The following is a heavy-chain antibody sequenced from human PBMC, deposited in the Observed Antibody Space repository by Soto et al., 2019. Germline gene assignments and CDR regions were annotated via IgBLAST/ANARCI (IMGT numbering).Heavy chain of an antibody. J-gene: IGHJ4*02. CDR2: IYYSGST. CDR3: ARVWYSSSWYYFDY. CDR1: GGSISSYY. Sequence: ETLSLTCTVSGGSISSYYWSWIRQPPGKGLEWIGYIYYSGSTNYNPSLKSRVTISVDTSKNQFSLKLSSVTAADTAVYYCARVWYSSSWYYFDYWGQGTLVTVSS. D-gene: IGHD6-13*01. V-gene: IGHV4-59*01.